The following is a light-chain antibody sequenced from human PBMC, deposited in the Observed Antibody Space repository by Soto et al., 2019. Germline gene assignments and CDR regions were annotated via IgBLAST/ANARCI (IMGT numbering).Light chain of an antibody. V-gene: IGKV3-20*01. CDR3: QQYDASPYT. CDR2: GAS. J-gene: IGKJ2*01. Sequence: EIVLTQSPDTLSLSPGERATLSCRASQIVNRNDLAWYQQKPGQPPRLLIYGASNRPGGIPDKFSGSGSGTDFTFTINRLEPEDFAVYYCQQYDASPYTFAQGTKLEI. CDR1: QIVNRND.